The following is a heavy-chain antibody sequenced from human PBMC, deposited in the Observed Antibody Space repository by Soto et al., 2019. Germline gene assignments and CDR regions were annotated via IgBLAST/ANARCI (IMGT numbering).Heavy chain of an antibody. D-gene: IGHD4-4*01. Sequence: GESVKISCXTSGYTFTNYWIGWVRQMPGGGLEWLGLIFPRDLDVRYSPSFEGQVTISADRSTATAFLQWRPLEASDSALSFCARLLSLLQPIDSWGQGTPVTVSS. CDR2: IFPRDLDV. J-gene: IGHJ5*01. V-gene: IGHV5-51*01. CDR3: ARLLSLLQPIDS. CDR1: GYTFTNYW.